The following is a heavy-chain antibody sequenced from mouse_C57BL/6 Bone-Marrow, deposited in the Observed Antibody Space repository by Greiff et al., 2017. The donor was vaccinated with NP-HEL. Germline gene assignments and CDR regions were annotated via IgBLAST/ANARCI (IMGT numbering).Heavy chain of an antibody. CDR1: GYTFTSYW. CDR2: IDPNSGGT. CDR3: ARRDGNPYYYAMDY. J-gene: IGHJ4*01. Sequence: VQLQQPGAELVKPGASVKLSCKASGYTFTSYWMHWVKQRPGRGLEWIGRIDPNSGGTKYNEKFKSKATLTVDKPSSTAYMQLSSLTSEDSAVYDCARRDGNPYYYAMDYWGQGTSVTVSS. V-gene: IGHV1-72*01. D-gene: IGHD2-1*01.